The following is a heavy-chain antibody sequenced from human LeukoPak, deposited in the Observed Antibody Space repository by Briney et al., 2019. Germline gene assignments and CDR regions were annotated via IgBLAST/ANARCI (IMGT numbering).Heavy chain of an antibody. D-gene: IGHD1-26*01. CDR1: GFTFSSYG. CDR2: IRFDGSNK. J-gene: IGHJ4*02. CDR3: AKDRYSGSYLQTGPCAH. V-gene: IGHV3-30*02. Sequence: GGSLRLSCAASGFTFSSYGMHWVRQAPGKGLEWVAFIRFDGSNKYYADSVKGRFTISRDNSKNMLYLQMNSLRAEDTAVYYCAKDRYSGSYLQTGPCAHWGQGILVTVSS.